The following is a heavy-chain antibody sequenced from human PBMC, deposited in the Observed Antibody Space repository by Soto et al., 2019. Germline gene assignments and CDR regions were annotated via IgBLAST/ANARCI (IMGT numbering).Heavy chain of an antibody. Sequence: QVQLQESGPGLVKPSETLSLTCTVSGGSISSYYWSWIRQPPGKGLEWIGYIYYSGSTNYIPSLKGRVTLSVDTSKNQFSLKLSSVTAADTAVYYCARRYGGNFDYWGQGTLVTVSS. CDR1: GGSISSYY. CDR3: ARRYGGNFDY. D-gene: IGHD2-15*01. CDR2: IYYSGST. V-gene: IGHV4-59*01. J-gene: IGHJ4*02.